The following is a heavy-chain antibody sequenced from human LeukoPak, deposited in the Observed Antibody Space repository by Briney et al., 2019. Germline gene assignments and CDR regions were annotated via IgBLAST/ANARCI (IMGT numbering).Heavy chain of an antibody. D-gene: IGHD4-17*01. J-gene: IGHJ3*02. V-gene: IGHV4-39*01. CDR3: ARHADYGDYVSAFDI. CDR1: GGSISSRSYY. CDR2: INHSGST. Sequence: SETLSLTCTVSGGSISSRSYYWSWIRQPPGKGLEWIGEINHSGSTNYNPSLKSRVTISVDTSKNQFSLKLSSVTAADTAVYYCARHADYGDYVSAFDIWGQGTMVTVSS.